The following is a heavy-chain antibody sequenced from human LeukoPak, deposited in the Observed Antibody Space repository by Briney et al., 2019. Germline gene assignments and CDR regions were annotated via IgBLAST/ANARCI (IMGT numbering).Heavy chain of an antibody. V-gene: IGHV1-69*05. Sequence: ASVKVSCKASGGTFSSYAISWVRQAPGQGLEWMGRIIPIFGTANYAQKFQGRVTITTDESTSTAYMELSSLRSEDTAVYYCAREGTVTTSPENWFDPWGQGTLVTVSS. CDR3: AREGTVTTSPENWFDP. CDR1: GGTFSSYA. D-gene: IGHD4-17*01. CDR2: IIPIFGTA. J-gene: IGHJ5*02.